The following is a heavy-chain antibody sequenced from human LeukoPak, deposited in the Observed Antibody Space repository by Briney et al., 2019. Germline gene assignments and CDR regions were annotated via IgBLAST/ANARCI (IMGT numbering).Heavy chain of an antibody. Sequence: GASVKVSCKASGGTFSSYAISWVRQAPGQGLEWMGRIIPILGTANYAQKFQGRVTITTDESTSTAYMELSSLRSEDTDVYYCAREVVGALQDSDAFDIWGQGTMVTVSS. CDR1: GGTFSSYA. V-gene: IGHV1-69*11. J-gene: IGHJ3*02. D-gene: IGHD1-26*01. CDR3: AREVVGALQDSDAFDI. CDR2: IIPILGTA.